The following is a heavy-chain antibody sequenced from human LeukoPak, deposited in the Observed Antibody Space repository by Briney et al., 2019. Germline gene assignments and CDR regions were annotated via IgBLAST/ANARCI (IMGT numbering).Heavy chain of an antibody. J-gene: IGHJ4*02. V-gene: IGHV1-46*01. D-gene: IGHD2-15*01. CDR2: INPSGDNT. CDR1: GYTFTSDF. CDR3: ARELGGGHFDY. Sequence: ASVKVSCKASGYTFTSDFIHWVRQAPGQGFEWMGAINPSGDNTWYAQKFQGRVTMTRDTSSNTVYLELISLRSEDTAVYYCARELGGGHFDYWGQGALVTVSS.